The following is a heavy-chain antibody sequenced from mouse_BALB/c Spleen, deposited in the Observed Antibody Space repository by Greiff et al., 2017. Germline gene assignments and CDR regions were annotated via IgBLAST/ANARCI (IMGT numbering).Heavy chain of an antibody. CDR1: GFTFSSYG. D-gene: IGHD2-4*01. J-gene: IGHJ3*01. V-gene: IGHV5-6-5*01. CDR2: ISSGGST. Sequence: EVKLVESGGDLVKPGGSLKLSCAASGFTFSSYGMSWVRQTPDKRLEWVATISSGGSTYYPDSVKGRFTISRDNARNILYLQMSSLRSEDTAMYYCAREGEDYAWFAYWGQGTLVTVSA. CDR3: AREGEDYAWFAY.